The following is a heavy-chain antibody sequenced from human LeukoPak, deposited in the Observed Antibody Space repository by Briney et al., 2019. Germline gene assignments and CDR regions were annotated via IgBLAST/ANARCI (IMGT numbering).Heavy chain of an antibody. J-gene: IGHJ5*02. D-gene: IGHD6-13*01. V-gene: IGHV4-59*08. Sequence: SETLSLTCTVSGGSISSYYWSWIRQPPGKGLEWIGYIYYSGSTNYNPSLKSRVTISLDTSKNQFSLKLSSVTAADTAIYYCARAYHSSWYLNWFDPWGQGTLVTVSS. CDR3: ARAYHSSWYLNWFDP. CDR1: GGSISSYY. CDR2: IYYSGST.